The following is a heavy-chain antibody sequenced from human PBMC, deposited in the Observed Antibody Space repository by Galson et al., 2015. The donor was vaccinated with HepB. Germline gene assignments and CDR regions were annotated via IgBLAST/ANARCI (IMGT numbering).Heavy chain of an antibody. Sequence: PALVKPTQTLTLACTFSGFSLSTSGMCVSWIRQPPGKALEWLALIDWDDDKYYSTSLKTRLTISKDTSKNQVVLTMTNMDPVDTATYYCARRYCSSTSCYTGFDYWSQGTLVTVSS. CDR1: GFSLSTSGMC. D-gene: IGHD2-2*02. CDR3: ARRYCSSTSCYTGFDY. V-gene: IGHV2-70*01. CDR2: IDWDDDK. J-gene: IGHJ4*02.